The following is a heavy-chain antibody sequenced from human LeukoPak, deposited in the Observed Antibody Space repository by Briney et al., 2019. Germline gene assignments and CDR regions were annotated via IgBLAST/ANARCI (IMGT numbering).Heavy chain of an antibody. Sequence: PGRSLRLSCAASGFTFSSYGMHWVRQAPGKGLEWVAVISYDGSNKYYADSVKGRFTISRDNSKNTLYLQMNSLRAEDTAVYYCANIVCSSTSCRYYYYMDVWGKGTTVTVSS. CDR3: ANIVCSSTSCRYYYYMDV. CDR1: GFTFSSYG. J-gene: IGHJ6*03. CDR2: ISYDGSNK. V-gene: IGHV3-30*18. D-gene: IGHD2-2*01.